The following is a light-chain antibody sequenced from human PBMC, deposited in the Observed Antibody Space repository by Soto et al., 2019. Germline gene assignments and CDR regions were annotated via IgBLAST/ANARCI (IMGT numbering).Light chain of an antibody. CDR2: GAS. J-gene: IGKJ1*01. CDR3: QQYGSSPRT. Sequence: ELVLTQSPGTLSFSPGERATLSCRASQSVSSSYLAWYQQKPGQAPRLLIYGASSRATGIPDRFSGSGSGTDFTLTISRLEPDDFAEYYCQQYGSSPRTFGQGTKVEIK. V-gene: IGKV3-20*01. CDR1: QSVSSSY.